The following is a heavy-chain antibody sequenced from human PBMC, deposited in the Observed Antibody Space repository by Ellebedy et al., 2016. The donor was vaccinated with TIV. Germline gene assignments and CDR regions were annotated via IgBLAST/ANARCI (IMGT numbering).Heavy chain of an antibody. CDR2: ISSSSSYI. Sequence: GESLKISCAASGFTFTNVWMNWVRQAPGKGLEWVSSISSSSSYIYYADSVKGRFTISRDNSKNTLYLQMNSLRAEDTAVYYCAKDDYGGNSGPAFDTWGQGTTVTVSS. V-gene: IGHV3-21*01. J-gene: IGHJ3*02. CDR3: AKDDYGGNSGPAFDT. CDR1: GFTFTNVW. D-gene: IGHD4-23*01.